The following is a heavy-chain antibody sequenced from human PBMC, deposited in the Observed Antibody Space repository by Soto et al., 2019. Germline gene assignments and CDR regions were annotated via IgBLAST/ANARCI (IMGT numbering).Heavy chain of an antibody. J-gene: IGHJ4*02. CDR2: IYYSGST. Sequence: SETLSLTCTVFGGSISGYYWSWIRQSPGKGLEWIGYIYYSGSTNYNPSLKSRVTISVDTSKNQFSLRLTSVTASDTAMYYCARDHEFDHWGQGALVTVSS. CDR3: ARDHEFDH. V-gene: IGHV4-59*01. CDR1: GGSISGYY.